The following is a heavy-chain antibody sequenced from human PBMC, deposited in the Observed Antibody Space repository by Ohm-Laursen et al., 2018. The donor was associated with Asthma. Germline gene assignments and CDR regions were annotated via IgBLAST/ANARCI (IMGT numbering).Heavy chain of an antibody. CDR1: GFTFRSYA. D-gene: IGHD2-15*01. CDR3: AKDREKIVVVAATSD. CDR2: GGSYYDGGLK. V-gene: IGHV3-30-3*01. J-gene: IGHJ4*02. Sequence: SLRLSCTASGFTFRSYAMHWVRQAPGKGLEWVAVGGSYYDGGLKYYADSVNGRFTVSRDDSKNTLYLQMNSLRAEDTAVYYCAKDREKIVVVAATSDWGQGTRVTVSS.